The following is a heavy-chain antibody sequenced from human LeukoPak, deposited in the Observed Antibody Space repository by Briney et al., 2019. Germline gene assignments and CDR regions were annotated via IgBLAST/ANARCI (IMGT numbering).Heavy chain of an antibody. J-gene: IGHJ4*02. D-gene: IGHD1-26*01. V-gene: IGHV1-18*01. CDR3: ARESAREWVLQPSWFDY. CDR1: GYTFTSYG. CDR2: ISAYNGNT. Sequence: ASVKVSCKASGYTFTSYGISWVRQAPGQGLEWMGWISAYNGNTNYAQKLQGRVTMTTDTSTSTAYMELSSLRSEDTAVYYCARESAREWVLQPSWFDYWGQGTLVTVSS.